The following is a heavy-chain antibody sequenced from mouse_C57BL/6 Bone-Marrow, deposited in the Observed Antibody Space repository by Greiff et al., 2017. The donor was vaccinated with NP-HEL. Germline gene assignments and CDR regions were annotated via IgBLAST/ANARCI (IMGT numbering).Heavy chain of an antibody. J-gene: IGHJ1*03. CDR1: GYNFTSYW. CDR3: ARFPHCDRGRCFDV. Sequence: QVQLQQPGAELVKPGASVKMSCKASGYNFTSYWITWVKQRPGQGLEWIGDFYPGSGSTNYNEKFKSKATLTVDTSSSTAYMQLSSLTSEDSAVYYCARFPHCDRGRCFDVWGTGTPVTVSS. V-gene: IGHV1-55*01. D-gene: IGHD3-2*01. CDR2: FYPGSGST.